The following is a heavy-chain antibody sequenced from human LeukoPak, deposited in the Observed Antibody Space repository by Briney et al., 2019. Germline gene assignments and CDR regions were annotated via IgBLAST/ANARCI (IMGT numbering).Heavy chain of an antibody. CDR2: IGTAGDT. V-gene: IGHV3-13*01. Sequence: GGCLTLSCAASGFTFSTFDMHWVRQGTGKGLEWVSGIGTAGDTHYPDAVKGRFTISRENAKNSLCLQMNSLRAGDTAVYYCARAGQWFSDAYDIWGQGTMVTVSS. CDR1: GFTFSTFD. J-gene: IGHJ3*02. D-gene: IGHD3-10*01. CDR3: ARAGQWFSDAYDI.